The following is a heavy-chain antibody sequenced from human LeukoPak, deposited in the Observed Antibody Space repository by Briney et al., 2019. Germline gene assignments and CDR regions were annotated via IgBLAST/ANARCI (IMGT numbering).Heavy chain of an antibody. J-gene: IGHJ3*02. CDR2: INHSGST. CDR3: ARGVQWLRSKAFDI. CDR1: GGSFSGYY. V-gene: IGHV4-34*01. D-gene: IGHD5-12*01. Sequence: SETLSLTCAVYGGSFSGYYWSWIRQPPGKGLEWIGEINHSGSTNYNPSLKSRVTISVDTSKNQFSLKLSSVTAADTAVYYCARGVQWLRSKAFDIWGQGTMVTVSS.